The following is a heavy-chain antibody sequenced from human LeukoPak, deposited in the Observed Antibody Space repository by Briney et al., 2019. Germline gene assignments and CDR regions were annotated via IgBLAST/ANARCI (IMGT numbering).Heavy chain of an antibody. CDR3: ARGIAAAGNKEFDY. CDR2: INHSGST. D-gene: IGHD6-13*01. CDR1: GGSFSGYY. J-gene: IGHJ4*02. Sequence: SETLSLTCAVYGGSFSGYYWSWIRKPPGKGLEWIGEINHSGSTNYNPSLKSRVTISVDTSKNQFSLRLSSVTAADTAVYYCARGIAAAGNKEFDYWGQGTLVTVSS. V-gene: IGHV4-34*01.